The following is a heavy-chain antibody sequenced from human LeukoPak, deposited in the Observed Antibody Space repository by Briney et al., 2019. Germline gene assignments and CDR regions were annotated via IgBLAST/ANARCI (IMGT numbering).Heavy chain of an antibody. J-gene: IGHJ5*02. Sequence: PSETLSLTCTVSGGSITSYYWSWIRQPPGKGLEWIGYIYYSESTNYNPSLKSRVTISVDTSKNQFSLKLSSVTAADTAVYYCARDEYDILTGYGRFDPWGQGTLVTVSS. CDR1: GGSITSYY. CDR3: ARDEYDILTGYGRFDP. D-gene: IGHD3-9*01. CDR2: IYYSEST. V-gene: IGHV4-59*01.